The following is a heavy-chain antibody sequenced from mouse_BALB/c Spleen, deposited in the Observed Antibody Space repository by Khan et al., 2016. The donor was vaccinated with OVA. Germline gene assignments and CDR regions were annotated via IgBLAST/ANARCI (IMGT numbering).Heavy chain of an antibody. CDR3: ARTARIKY. CDR2: ISYSGST. D-gene: IGHD3-3*01. J-gene: IGHJ2*01. CDR1: GYSITSGYV. V-gene: IGHV3-2*02. Sequence: VQLKESGPGLVKPSQSLSLTCTVTGYSITSGYVWNWIRQFPGNILEWMGYISYSGSTNYNPSFKSRISITRDTSKNQFFLQLNSVTTEDTATYYCARTARIKYWGQGTTLTVSS.